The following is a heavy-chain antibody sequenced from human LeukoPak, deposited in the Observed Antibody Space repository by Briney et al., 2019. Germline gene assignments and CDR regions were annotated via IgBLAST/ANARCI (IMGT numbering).Heavy chain of an antibody. D-gene: IGHD1-26*01. CDR2: IWYDGSNK. J-gene: IGHJ4*02. CDR1: GFTFGSYG. CDR3: AKDIGLVGATRYYFDY. V-gene: IGHV3-33*06. Sequence: PGRSLRLSCAASGFTFGSYGMHWVRQAPGKGLEWVAVIWYDGSNKYYADSVKGRFTISRDNSQNTLYLQMNSLRVEDTAVYYCAKDIGLVGATRYYFDYWGQGTLVTVSS.